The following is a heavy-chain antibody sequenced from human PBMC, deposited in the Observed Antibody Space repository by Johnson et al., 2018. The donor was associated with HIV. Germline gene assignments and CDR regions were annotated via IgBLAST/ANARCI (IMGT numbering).Heavy chain of an antibody. CDR1: GFTFNDYY. CDR2: ISSSGATT. D-gene: IGHD1-7*01. CDR3: ARGRDNWNYNAFDI. J-gene: IGHJ3*02. Sequence: QVQLVESGGGLVKPGGSLRLSCAASGFTFNDYYMNWMRQAPGQGLEWVSHISSSGATTYYADSVKGRFPISRDNAKKSLYLQMNSLRAEDTALYYCARGRDNWNYNAFDIWGQGTMVTVSS. V-gene: IGHV3-11*01.